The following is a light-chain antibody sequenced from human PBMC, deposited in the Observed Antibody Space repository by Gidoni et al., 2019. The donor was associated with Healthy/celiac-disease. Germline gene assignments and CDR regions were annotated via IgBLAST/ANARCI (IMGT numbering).Light chain of an antibody. CDR3: QRRSNWAWLT. CDR1: PSVSSY. J-gene: IGKJ4*01. V-gene: IGKV3-11*01. Sequence: ELVLTQSPATLSLSPGERDTLSCRASPSVSSYLAWYQQKHGHAPSLLIYDASNRATGIPARFSGSGSGTDFTLTISSLEPEDFAFYYCQRRSNWAWLTFGGGTKVEIK. CDR2: DAS.